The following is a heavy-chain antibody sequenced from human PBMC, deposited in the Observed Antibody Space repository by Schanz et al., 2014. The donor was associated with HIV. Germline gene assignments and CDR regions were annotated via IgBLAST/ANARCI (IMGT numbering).Heavy chain of an antibody. CDR2: INHSGST. J-gene: IGHJ5*02. CDR1: GGSFSDYY. D-gene: IGHD3-9*01. CDR3: AREGTKRFFDWSTRDCFDP. V-gene: IGHV4-34*01. Sequence: QVQLQQWGAGLLKPSETLSLTCAVYGGSFSDYYWSWIRQPPGKGLEWIGEINHSGSTNYNPSLSSRVTISVDPPKGQFSLTRSSVTAADTAVYYCAREGTKRFFDWSTRDCFDPWGQGTLVTVSS.